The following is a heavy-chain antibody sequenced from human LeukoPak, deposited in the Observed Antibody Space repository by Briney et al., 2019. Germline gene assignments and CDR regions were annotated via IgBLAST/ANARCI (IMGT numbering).Heavy chain of an antibody. CDR3: ARGRLLWFGELLTNLYYYYGMDV. V-gene: IGHV4-34*01. Sequence: NTSETLSLTCAVYGGSFSGYYWSWIRQPPGKGLEWIGEINHSGSTNYNPSLKSRVTISVDTSKNQFSLKLSSVTAADTAVYYCARGRLLWFGELLTNLYYYYGMDVWGQGTTVTVSS. CDR1: GGSFSGYY. J-gene: IGHJ6*02. D-gene: IGHD3-10*01. CDR2: INHSGST.